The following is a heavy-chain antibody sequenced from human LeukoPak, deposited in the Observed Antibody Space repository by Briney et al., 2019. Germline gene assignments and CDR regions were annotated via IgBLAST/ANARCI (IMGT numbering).Heavy chain of an antibody. CDR2: INPNSGGT. CDR1: GYTFTGYY. D-gene: IGHD6-13*01. Sequence: ASVKVSCKASGYTFTGYYMHWVRQAPGQGLEWMGWINPNSGGTYYAQRFQGRVTMIRDTSIRTAYMELSRLRFEDTAVYYCASVIAASGTRNWYFDLWGRGTLVTVSS. V-gene: IGHV1-2*02. J-gene: IGHJ2*01. CDR3: ASVIAASGTRNWYFDL.